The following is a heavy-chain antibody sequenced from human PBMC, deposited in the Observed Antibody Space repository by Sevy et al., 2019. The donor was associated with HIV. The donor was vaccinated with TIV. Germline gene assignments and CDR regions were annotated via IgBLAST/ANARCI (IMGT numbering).Heavy chain of an antibody. CDR1: GFTFNTHA. D-gene: IGHD3-22*01. V-gene: IGHV3-23*01. Sequence: GESLKISCAASGFTFNTHAMNWVRQAPGKGLEWVSVISGPGYGTNYADSVKGRFTISRENSKNTLFLQMNSLRDDDTAVYYCAKALNPALESMLEVNLRSLKGFDVWGQGTMVTVSS. CDR3: AKALNPALESMLEVNLRSLKGFDV. J-gene: IGHJ3*01. CDR2: ISGPGYGT.